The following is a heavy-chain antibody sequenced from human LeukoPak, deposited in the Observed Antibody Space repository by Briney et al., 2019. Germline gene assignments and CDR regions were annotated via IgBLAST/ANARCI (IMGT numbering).Heavy chain of an antibody. D-gene: IGHD3-3*01. CDR2: IIPILGIA. CDR1: GYTFTGYY. Sequence: SVKVSCKASGYTFTGYYMHWMRQAPGQGLEWMGRIIPILGIANYAQKFQGRVTITADKSTSTAYMELSSLRSEDTAVYYCAREDFGVVIHNWFDPWGQGTLVTVSS. V-gene: IGHV1-69*04. CDR3: AREDFGVVIHNWFDP. J-gene: IGHJ5*02.